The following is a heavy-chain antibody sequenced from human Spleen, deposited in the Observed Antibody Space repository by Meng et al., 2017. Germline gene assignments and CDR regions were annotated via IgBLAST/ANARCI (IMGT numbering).Heavy chain of an antibody. CDR2: TCYRSEWYT. CDR1: GDSVSSNNAA. V-gene: IGHV6-1*01. D-gene: IGHD6-13*01. Sequence: SETLSLTCAISGDSVSSNNAAWNWIRQSPSRGLEWLGRTCYRSEWYTDYAVSVKSRITITKDTSKNQVVLTMTNMDSVDTATYYCAHGYSSNWFASYFDMDVWGQGTTVTVSS. J-gene: IGHJ6*02. CDR3: AHGYSSNWFASYFDMDV.